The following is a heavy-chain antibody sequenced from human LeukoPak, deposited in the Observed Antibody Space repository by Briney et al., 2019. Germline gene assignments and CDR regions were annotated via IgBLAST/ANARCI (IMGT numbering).Heavy chain of an antibody. CDR2: IIPILGIA. Sequence: SVKVSCKASGGTFSSYAISWVRQAPGQGLEWMGRIIPILGIANYAQKFQGRVTITADKSTSTAYMELSSLRSEDTAVYYCARKVVAASRDAFDIWGQGTMVTVSS. CDR3: ARKVVAASRDAFDI. D-gene: IGHD2-15*01. J-gene: IGHJ3*02. V-gene: IGHV1-69*04. CDR1: GGTFSSYA.